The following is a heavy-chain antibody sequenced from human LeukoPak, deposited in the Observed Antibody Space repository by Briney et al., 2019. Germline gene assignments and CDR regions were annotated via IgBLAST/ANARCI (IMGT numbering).Heavy chain of an antibody. CDR2: ISSSGSTI. CDR3: ARSMVAVATPFFDY. D-gene: IGHD2-15*01. Sequence: GGSLRLSCAASGFTFSDYYMSWIRQAPGKGLERVSYISSSGSTIYYADSVKGRFTISRDNAKNSLYLQMNSLRAEDTAVYYCARSMVAVATPFFDYWGQGTLVTVSS. J-gene: IGHJ4*02. CDR1: GFTFSDYY. V-gene: IGHV3-11*01.